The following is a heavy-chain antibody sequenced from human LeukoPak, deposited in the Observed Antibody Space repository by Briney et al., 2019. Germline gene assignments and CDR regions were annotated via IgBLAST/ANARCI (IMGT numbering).Heavy chain of an antibody. CDR2: ISGSGGST. V-gene: IGHV3-23*01. D-gene: IGHD5-12*01. CDR1: GFTFSSYA. J-gene: IGHJ3*02. Sequence: GGSLRLSCAASGFTFSSYAMSWVRQAPGKGLEWVSAISGSGGSTYYADSVKGRFTISRDNSKNTLYLQMNSLRAEDTAVYFCARDHSDYDAFDIWGQGTMVTVSS. CDR3: ARDHSDYDAFDI.